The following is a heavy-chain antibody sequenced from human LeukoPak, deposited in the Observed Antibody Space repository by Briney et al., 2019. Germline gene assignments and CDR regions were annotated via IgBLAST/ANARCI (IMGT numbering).Heavy chain of an antibody. CDR2: IYHSGAT. CDR1: DGSITLSKR. Sequence: PSGTLSLTCAVPDGSITLSKRGTWVRQPSGKGLEWIGEIYHSGATNYSPALKSRVTMSMNSSKNQFSLKLNSVTAADTAVYYCARRGDYGDYPFDYWGQGILVTVSS. D-gene: IGHD4-17*01. J-gene: IGHJ4*02. CDR3: ARRGDYGDYPFDY. V-gene: IGHV4-4*02.